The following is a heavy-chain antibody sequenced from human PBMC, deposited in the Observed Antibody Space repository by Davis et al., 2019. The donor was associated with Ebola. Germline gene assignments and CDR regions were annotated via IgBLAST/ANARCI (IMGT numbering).Heavy chain of an antibody. CDR2: TYYKSKWYH. CDR1: GDSVSGNSGA. V-gene: IGHV6-1*01. D-gene: IGHD5-18*01. J-gene: IGHJ6*03. CDR3: VSGWLRTGMDV. Sequence: PSETLSLTCAISGDSVSGNSGAWNWIRQSPSRGLEWLGRTYYKSKWYHDYAVSVKSRITNNPDTSKNQFSLQLNSVTPEDTALYYCVSGWLRTGMDVWGEGTTVTVSS.